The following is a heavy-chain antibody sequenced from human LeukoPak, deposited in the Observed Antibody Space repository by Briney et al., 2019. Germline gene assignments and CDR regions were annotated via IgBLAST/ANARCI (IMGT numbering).Heavy chain of an antibody. V-gene: IGHV3-30*02. J-gene: IGHJ6*03. Sequence: PGGSLRLSCAASGFTFSSYGMHWVRQAPGKGLEWVAFIRYDGSNKYYADSVKGRFTISRDNSKNTLYLQMNSLRAEDTAVYYCAKDYYDILTGYYPYYYYYYMDVWGKGTTVTISS. CDR3: AKDYYDILTGYYPYYYYYYMDV. D-gene: IGHD3-9*01. CDR1: GFTFSSYG. CDR2: IRYDGSNK.